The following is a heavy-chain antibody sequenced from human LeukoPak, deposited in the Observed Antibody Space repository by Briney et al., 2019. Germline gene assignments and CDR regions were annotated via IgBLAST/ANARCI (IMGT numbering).Heavy chain of an antibody. Sequence: SETLSLTCTVSGGSFSSSSYYWSWIRQPAGKGLEWIGRIYTSGSTNYNPSLKSRLTMSVDTSKNQFSLKMSSVTAADTAVYYFARGNSSSWPLDYWGQGTLVTVSS. CDR3: ARGNSSSWPLDY. CDR1: GGSFSSSSYY. J-gene: IGHJ4*02. V-gene: IGHV4-61*02. D-gene: IGHD6-13*01. CDR2: IYTSGST.